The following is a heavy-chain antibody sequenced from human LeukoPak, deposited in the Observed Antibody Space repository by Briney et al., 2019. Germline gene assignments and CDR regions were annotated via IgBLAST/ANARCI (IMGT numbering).Heavy chain of an antibody. CDR2: ISSSSSYI. J-gene: IGHJ6*02. D-gene: IGHD2-2*02. CDR3: ARSTQQLPYPYYYYYGMDV. CDR1: GFTFSSYS. V-gene: IGHV3-21*01. Sequence: PGGSLRLSCAASGFTFSSYSMNWVRQAPGKGLEWVSSISSSSSYIYYADSVKGRFTISRDNAKNSLYLQMNSLRAEDTAVYYCARSTQQLPYPYYYYYGMDVWGQGTTVTVSS.